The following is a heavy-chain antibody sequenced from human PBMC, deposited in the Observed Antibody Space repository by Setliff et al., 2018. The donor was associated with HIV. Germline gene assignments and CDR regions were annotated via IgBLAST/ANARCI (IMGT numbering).Heavy chain of an antibody. V-gene: IGHV3-7*03. J-gene: IGHJ4*02. CDR1: GFIFSRYW. CDR3: ARDYSRYTWNYFDY. CDR2: IKQDGSEK. Sequence: PGGSLRLSCAASGFIFSRYWMSWVRQAPGKGLEWVANIKQDGSEKYYVDSVKGRFTISRDNAKKSLYLQMNSLRAEDTALYYCARDYSRYTWNYFDYWGQGTLVTAPQ. D-gene: IGHD1-20*01.